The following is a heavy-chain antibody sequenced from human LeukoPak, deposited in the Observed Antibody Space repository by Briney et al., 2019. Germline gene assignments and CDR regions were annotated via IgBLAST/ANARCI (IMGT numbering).Heavy chain of an antibody. D-gene: IGHD3-3*01. J-gene: IGHJ5*02. CDR1: GGTFSSYA. V-gene: IGHV1-69*13. Sequence: GASVKVSCKASGGTFSSYAISWVRQAPGQGLEWMGGLIHVFNTVNYAQKFQDRITISADESTSTDYMELTSLRSEDTAVYYCAANEQLRFLECQDCWFDPWGQGTLVIVSS. CDR3: AANEQLRFLECQDCWFDP. CDR2: LIHVFNTV.